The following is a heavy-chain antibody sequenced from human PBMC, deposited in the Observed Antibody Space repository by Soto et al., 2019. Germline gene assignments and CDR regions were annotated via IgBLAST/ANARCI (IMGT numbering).Heavy chain of an antibody. CDR2: FDPEDGET. CDR3: ATCEGVGATYYYYGMDV. D-gene: IGHD1-26*01. CDR1: GYTLTELS. V-gene: IGHV1-24*01. Sequence: VSCKVSGYTLTELSMHWVRQAPGKGLEWMGGFDPEDGETIYAQKFQGRVTMTEDTSTDTAYMELSSLRSEDTAVYYCATCEGVGATYYYYGMDVRGQGTTVTVSS. J-gene: IGHJ6*02.